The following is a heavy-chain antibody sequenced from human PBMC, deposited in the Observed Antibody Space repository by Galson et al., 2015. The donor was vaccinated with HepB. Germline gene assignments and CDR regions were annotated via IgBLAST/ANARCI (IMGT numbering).Heavy chain of an antibody. CDR3: ARDGCSSTSCYDY. Sequence: SLRLSCAASGFTFSDYYMSWIRQAPGKGLERVSYISSSGDTINYADSVKGRITISRDNAKNSLYLQMNRLRAEDTAVYYCARDGCSSTSCYDYWGQGTLVTVSS. J-gene: IGHJ4*02. CDR2: ISSSGDTI. D-gene: IGHD2-2*01. CDR1: GFTFSDYY. V-gene: IGHV3-11*01.